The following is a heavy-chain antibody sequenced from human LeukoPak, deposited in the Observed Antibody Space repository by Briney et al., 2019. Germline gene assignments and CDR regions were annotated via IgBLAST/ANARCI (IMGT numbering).Heavy chain of an antibody. Sequence: SETLPLTCTVSGGSVSSGSHYWSWIRQPPGKGLEWIGYIYCAGSTNYNPSLKSRFTLSVDTSKNQFSLKLSSVTAADTDVYYCARVGQWGYHWYLDLWGSGTLVTVSS. J-gene: IGHJ2*01. D-gene: IGHD5-18*01. CDR1: GGSVSSGSHY. CDR3: ARVGQWGYHWYLDL. CDR2: IYCAGST. V-gene: IGHV4-61*01.